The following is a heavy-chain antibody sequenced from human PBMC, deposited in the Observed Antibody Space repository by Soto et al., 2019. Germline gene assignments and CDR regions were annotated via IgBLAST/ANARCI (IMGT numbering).Heavy chain of an antibody. CDR3: ARDDIQGWEYHYDRSGTRPLRY. CDR2: INAGNGNT. D-gene: IGHD3-22*01. J-gene: IGHJ4*02. CDR1: GYTFTSYA. V-gene: IGHV1-3*01. Sequence: ASVKVSCKASGYTFTSYAMHWVRQAPGQRLEWMGWINAGNGNTKYSQKFQGRVTINRDTSASTAYMELSSLRSEDTAVYYCARDDIQGWEYHYDRSGTRPLRYWGQGNLVTVSS.